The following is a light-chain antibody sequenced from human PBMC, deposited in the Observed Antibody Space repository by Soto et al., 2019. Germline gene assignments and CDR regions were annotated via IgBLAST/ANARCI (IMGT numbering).Light chain of an antibody. CDR3: SSYVVSRTWV. V-gene: IGLV2-14*03. CDR1: SSDVGGYNY. CDR2: EVN. Sequence: QPVLTQPASVSGSPGQSITISCTGTSSDVGGYNYVSWYQQHPGKAPNLMIFEVNNRPSGVSNRFSGSKSGNTASLTISGLQPEDEADYYCSSYVVSRTWVFGGGTKLTVL. J-gene: IGLJ3*02.